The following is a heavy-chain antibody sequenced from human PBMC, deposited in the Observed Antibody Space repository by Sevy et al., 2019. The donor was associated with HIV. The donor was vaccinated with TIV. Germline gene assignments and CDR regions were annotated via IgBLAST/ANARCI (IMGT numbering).Heavy chain of an antibody. CDR1: GFSFSSYE. CDR3: ARDLPPSATTVAHFDC. D-gene: IGHD4-17*01. CDR2: FSNSGSSV. Sequence: GGSLRLSCAASGFSFSSYEMNWVRQAPGKGLEWLSYFSNSGSSVYYSDSVRGRFTISRDNARNSLYLQMNSLRAEDTAVYYCARDLPPSATTVAHFDCWGQGTLVTVSS. J-gene: IGHJ4*02. V-gene: IGHV3-48*03.